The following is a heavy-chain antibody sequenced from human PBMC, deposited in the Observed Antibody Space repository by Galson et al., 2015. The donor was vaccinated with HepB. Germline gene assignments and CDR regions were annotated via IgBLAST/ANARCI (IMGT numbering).Heavy chain of an antibody. V-gene: IGHV3-30*04. CDR1: GFTFSSYA. Sequence: SLRLSCAASGFTFSSYAMHWVRQAPGKGLEWVAVISYDGSNKYYADSVKGRFTISRDNSKNTLYLQMNSLRAEDTAVYYCARDGGYSSSRKTTNYYFDYWGQGTLVTVSS. CDR3: ARDGGYSSSRKTTNYYFDY. D-gene: IGHD6-13*01. CDR2: ISYDGSNK. J-gene: IGHJ4*02.